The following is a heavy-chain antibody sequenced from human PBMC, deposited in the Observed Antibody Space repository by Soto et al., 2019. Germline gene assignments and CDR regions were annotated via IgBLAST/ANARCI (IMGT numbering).Heavy chain of an antibody. CDR2: TYYRSKWYN. CDR3: VHWGMNX. Sequence: SQSLSLTCAISGDSVSSHSTAWNWIRLSTSRGLECLGRTYYRSKWYNYYAVSLKSRIIINSDTSKNQISLQLDSVTPEDTAVYFRVHWGMNXWGQATTVTVS. D-gene: IGHD1-1*01. J-gene: IGHJ6*02. V-gene: IGHV6-1*01. CDR1: GDSVSSHSTA.